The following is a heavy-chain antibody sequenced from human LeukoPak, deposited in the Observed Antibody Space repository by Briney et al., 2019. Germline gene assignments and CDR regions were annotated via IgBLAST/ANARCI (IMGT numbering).Heavy chain of an antibody. CDR1: GYRFTTYW. J-gene: IGHJ4*02. D-gene: IGHD1-26*01. Sequence: GESLQISCKGSGYRFTTYWIGWVRQLPGKGLEWMGIIYPGDFDTRYSPSFQGQVTISADKSTSTAYLQWSSLKASDTAMYYCARSVGTTMDYFDYWGQGTLVTVSS. CDR3: ARSVGTTMDYFDY. CDR2: IYPGDFDT. V-gene: IGHV5-51*01.